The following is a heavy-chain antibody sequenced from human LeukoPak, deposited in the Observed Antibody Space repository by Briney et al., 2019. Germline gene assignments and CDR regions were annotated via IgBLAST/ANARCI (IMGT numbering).Heavy chain of an antibody. CDR2: IKYDRNEK. D-gene: IGHD2/OR15-2a*01. Sequence: GGSVRLSCTASGLSFSGQWMNWVRQSPGQGLEWVANIKYDRNEKYYVDSVKGRFTISREDAKNSLSLQMDSVRPEDTAVYYCAFNNNFKYWGQGTL. J-gene: IGHJ4*02. CDR1: GLSFSGQW. CDR3: AFNNNFKY. V-gene: IGHV3-7*01.